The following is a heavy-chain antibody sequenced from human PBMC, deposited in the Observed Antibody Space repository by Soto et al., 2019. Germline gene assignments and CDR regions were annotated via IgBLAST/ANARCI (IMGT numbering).Heavy chain of an antibody. CDR2: IYYSGST. V-gene: IGHV4-59*08. Sequence: SETLSLTCTVSGGSISSYYWSWIRQPPGKGLEWIGYIYYSGSTNYNPSLKSRVTISVDTSKNQFSLKLSSVTAADTAVYYCARKPIFGVVIGPTDDAFDIWGQGTMVTVSS. D-gene: IGHD3-3*01. CDR3: ARKPIFGVVIGPTDDAFDI. J-gene: IGHJ3*02. CDR1: GGSISSYY.